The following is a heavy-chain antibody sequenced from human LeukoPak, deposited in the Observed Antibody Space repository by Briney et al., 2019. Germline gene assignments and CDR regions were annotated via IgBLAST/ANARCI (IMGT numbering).Heavy chain of an antibody. CDR3: AGGGYSYGYRLDY. D-gene: IGHD5-18*01. CDR1: GGSISSYH. CDR2: IYYSGST. V-gene: IGHV4-59*01. J-gene: IGHJ4*02. Sequence: SETLSLTCTVSGGSISSYHWSWIRQPPGKGLEWIGYIYYSGSTNYNPSLKSRVTISVDTSKNQFSLKLSSVTAADTAVYYCAGGGYSYGYRLDYWGQGTLVTVSS.